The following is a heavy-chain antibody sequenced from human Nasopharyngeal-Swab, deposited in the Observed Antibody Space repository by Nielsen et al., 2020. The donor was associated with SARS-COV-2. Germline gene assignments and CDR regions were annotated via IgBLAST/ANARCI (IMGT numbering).Heavy chain of an antibody. CDR2: IRGSGAAT. J-gene: IGHJ4*02. CDR1: GFTFSSYD. D-gene: IGHD2-15*01. Sequence: GESLKISCAASGFTFSSYDMSWFRQAPGKGLEWVSGIRGSGAATFYVDSVKGRFTISRDNSKNTLYLQMNSLRAEDTAVYYCAKEEYCSGRSCSYLDYWGQGTLVTVSS. V-gene: IGHV3-23*01. CDR3: AKEEYCSGRSCSYLDY.